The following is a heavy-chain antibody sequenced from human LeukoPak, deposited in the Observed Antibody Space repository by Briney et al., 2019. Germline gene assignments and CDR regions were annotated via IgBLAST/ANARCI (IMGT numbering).Heavy chain of an antibody. J-gene: IGHJ1*01. CDR2: INHSGST. D-gene: IGHD2-15*01. V-gene: IGHV4-34*01. CDR1: GGSFSGYY. CDR3: ARGRPGYCSGGSCYSGTYFQH. Sequence: SETLSLTCAVYGGSFSGYYWSWIRQPPGKGLEWIGEINHSGSTNYNPSLKSRVTISVDTSKNQFSLKLSSVTAADTAVYYCARGRPGYCSGGSCYSGTYFQHWGQGTLVTVSS.